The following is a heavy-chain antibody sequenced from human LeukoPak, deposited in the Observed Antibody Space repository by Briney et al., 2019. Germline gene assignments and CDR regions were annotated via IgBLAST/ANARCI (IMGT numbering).Heavy chain of an antibody. J-gene: IGHJ5*02. V-gene: IGHV4-4*07. CDR1: GRSIRSVY. CDR2: IYASDLT. D-gene: IGHD3-10*01. Sequence: PSETLSLTCTVSGRSIRSVYWNWIRQSAGKGLEWIGRIYASDLTNYNPSLKSRVTLSVDMSKNELSLTLKSVTAADTAVYYCARGFGSGTSPIDLWGQGALVTVSS. CDR3: ARGFGSGTSPIDL.